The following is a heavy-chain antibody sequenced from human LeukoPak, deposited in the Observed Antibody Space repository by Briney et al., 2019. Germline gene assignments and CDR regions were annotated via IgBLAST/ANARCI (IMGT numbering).Heavy chain of an antibody. CDR1: GFTFSSHW. J-gene: IGHJ4*02. CDR3: ARGQVQVLPAY. Sequence: PGGSLRLSCAASGFTFSSHWMSWVRQAPGTGLEWVANINQDGSEKYYVNFVKGRFTISRDDAKNSLYLQMNSLRAEDTAVYYCARGQVQVLPAYWGQGTLVTVSS. CDR2: INQDGSEK. D-gene: IGHD1-14*01. V-gene: IGHV3-7*04.